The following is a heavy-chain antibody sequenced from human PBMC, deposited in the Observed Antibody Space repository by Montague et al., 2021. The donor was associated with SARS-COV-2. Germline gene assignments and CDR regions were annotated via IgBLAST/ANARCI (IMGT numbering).Heavy chain of an antibody. CDR1: GGSISSSSYY. D-gene: IGHD6-19*01. CDR2: IYYSGST. V-gene: IGHV4-39*01. CDR3: ARQENSSGWFNPDAFDI. Sequence: SETLSLTCTVSGGSISSSSYYWGWIRQPPGKGLEWIGSIYYSGSTYYNPSLKSRVTISVDTSKNQSSLKLSSVTAADTAVYYCARQENSSGWFNPDAFDIWGQGTMVTVPS. J-gene: IGHJ3*02.